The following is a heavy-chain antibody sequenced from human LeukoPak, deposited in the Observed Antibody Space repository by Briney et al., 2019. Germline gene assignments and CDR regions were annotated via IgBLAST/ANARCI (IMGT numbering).Heavy chain of an antibody. CDR1: GYTFTSYD. CDR3: ARDPHPCGGDCYTNGAFDI. D-gene: IGHD2-21*02. Sequence: ASVKVSCKASGYTFTSYDINWVRQATGQGLEWMGYVNPNSGSTGYAQNFQGRVTITRTTSISTAYMEVSGLRSDDTAVYYCARDPHPCGGDCYTNGAFDIWGQGTLVTVSS. V-gene: IGHV1-8*03. J-gene: IGHJ3*02. CDR2: VNPNSGST.